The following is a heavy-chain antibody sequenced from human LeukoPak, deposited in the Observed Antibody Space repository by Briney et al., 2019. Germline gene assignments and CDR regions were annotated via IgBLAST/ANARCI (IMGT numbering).Heavy chain of an antibody. D-gene: IGHD3-22*01. CDR1: GFTFSSYA. CDR2: ISGSGGST. J-gene: IGHJ4*02. Sequence: GGSLRLSCAASGFTFSSYAMSWVRQAPGKGLEWVLAISGSGGSTYYADSVKGRFTISRDNSKNTLYLQMNSLRAEDTAVYYCAKASYYYDSSGYFDYWGQGTLVTVSS. V-gene: IGHV3-23*01. CDR3: AKASYYYDSSGYFDY.